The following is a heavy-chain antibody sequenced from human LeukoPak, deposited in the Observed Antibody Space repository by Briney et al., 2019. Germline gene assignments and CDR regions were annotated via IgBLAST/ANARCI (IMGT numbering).Heavy chain of an antibody. CDR3: AGDVGYCSGGSCSYYGMDV. CDR2: ISGSGGST. CDR1: GFTFSSYA. D-gene: IGHD2-15*01. J-gene: IGHJ6*02. V-gene: IGHV3-23*01. Sequence: PGGSLRLSCAASGFTFSSYAMSWVRQAPGKGLEWVSAISGSGGSTYYADSVKGRFTISRDNAKNSLYLQMNSLRAEDTAVYYCAGDVGYCSGGSCSYYGMDVWGQGTTVTVSS.